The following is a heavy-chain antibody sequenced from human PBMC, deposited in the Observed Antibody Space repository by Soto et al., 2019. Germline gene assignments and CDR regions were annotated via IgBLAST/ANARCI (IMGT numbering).Heavy chain of an antibody. CDR2: IYWNDDK. D-gene: IGHD3-3*01. CDR3: AHSKGFLSGWNWFDP. J-gene: IGHJ5*02. CDR1: GFSLSTSGVG. Sequence: QITLKESGPTLVNPTQTLTLTCTFSGFSLSTSGVGVGWIRQPPGKALEWLALIYWNDDKRYSPSLKSRLTITKDTSKNQVVLTMTNVDPVDTATYYCAHSKGFLSGWNWFDPWGQGTLVTVSA. V-gene: IGHV2-5*01.